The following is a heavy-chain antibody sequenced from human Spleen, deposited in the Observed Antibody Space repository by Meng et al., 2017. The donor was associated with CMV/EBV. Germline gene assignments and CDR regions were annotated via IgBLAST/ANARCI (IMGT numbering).Heavy chain of an antibody. J-gene: IGHJ4*02. V-gene: IGHV3-48*04. CDR1: GFTFSTYS. D-gene: IGHD2-2*01. Sequence: WGSLRLSCAASGFTFSTYSMNWVRQAPGKGLEWVSYISGSTATTYYAGSVKGRFTVSRDNAKNSLFLQMDILRGEDTAVYYCARGEPDIIVVPAACDYWGQGTLVTVSS. CDR2: ISGSTATT. CDR3: ARGEPDIIVVPAACDY.